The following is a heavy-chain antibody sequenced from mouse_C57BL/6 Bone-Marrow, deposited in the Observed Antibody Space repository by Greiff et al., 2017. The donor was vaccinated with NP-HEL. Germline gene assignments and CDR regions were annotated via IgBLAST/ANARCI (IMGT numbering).Heavy chain of an antibody. CDR1: GFNIKDDY. Sequence: VQLQQSGAELVRPGASVKLSCTASGFNIKDDYMHWVKQRPEQGLEWIGWIDPENGDTEYASKFQGKATITADTSSNTAYLQLSSLTSEDTAVYYCTTWLLFWFAYWGQGTLVTVSA. CDR3: TTWLLFWFAY. CDR2: IDPENGDT. V-gene: IGHV14-4*01. J-gene: IGHJ3*01. D-gene: IGHD2-3*01.